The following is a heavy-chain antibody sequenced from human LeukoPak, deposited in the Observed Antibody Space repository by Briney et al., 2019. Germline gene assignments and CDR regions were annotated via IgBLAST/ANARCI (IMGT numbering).Heavy chain of an antibody. Sequence: GASVKVSCKASGYTFTGYYMHWVRQAPGQGLEWMGWINPNSGGTNYAQKFQGRVTMTRDTSISTAYMELSRLRSDDTAVYYCARVAWQWLTQDNWFDPWGQGTLVTVSS. V-gene: IGHV1-2*02. CDR3: ARVAWQWLTQDNWFDP. D-gene: IGHD6-19*01. J-gene: IGHJ5*02. CDR2: INPNSGGT. CDR1: GYTFTGYY.